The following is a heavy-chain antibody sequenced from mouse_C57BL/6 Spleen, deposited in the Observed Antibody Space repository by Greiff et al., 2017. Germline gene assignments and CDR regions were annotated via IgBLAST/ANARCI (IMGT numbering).Heavy chain of an antibody. V-gene: IGHV1-20*01. CDR3: ARGGNYWYFDV. CDR1: GYSFTGYF. CDR2: INPYNGDT. D-gene: IGHD2-1*01. J-gene: IGHJ1*03. Sequence: EVQLQPSGPELVKPGDSVKISCKASGYSFTGYFMNWVMQSHGKSLEWIGRINPYNGDTFYNQKFKGKATLTVDKSSSTAHMELRSLTSEDSAVYYCARGGNYWYFDVWGTGTTVTVSS.